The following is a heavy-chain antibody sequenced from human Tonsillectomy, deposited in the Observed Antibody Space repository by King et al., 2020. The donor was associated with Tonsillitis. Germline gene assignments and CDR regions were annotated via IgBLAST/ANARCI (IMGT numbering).Heavy chain of an antibody. CDR2: ISDDGSNK. V-gene: IGHV3-30-3*01. Sequence: VQLVESGGGVVQPGRALRLSCAASGFTFSSYAMHWVRQAPGKGLEWVAVISDDGSNKYYAYPVNGQFTISRDNSKNTLYLQMNSLRAEDTAVYYCARDLGYCSSTSCYDAFDIWGQGTMVTVSS. D-gene: IGHD2-2*01. J-gene: IGHJ3*02. CDR3: ARDLGYCSSTSCYDAFDI. CDR1: GFTFSSYA.